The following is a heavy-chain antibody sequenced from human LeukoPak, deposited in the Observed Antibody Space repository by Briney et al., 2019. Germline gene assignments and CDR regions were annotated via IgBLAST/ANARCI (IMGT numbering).Heavy chain of an antibody. V-gene: IGHV1-18*01. CDR1: GYTFNTYG. CDR3: TRAGAVVDNWFDP. CDR2: ISGYNGKT. J-gene: IGHJ5*02. D-gene: IGHD2-15*01. Sequence: ASVKVSCKASGYTFNTYGITWVRQAPGQGLEWMGWISGYNGKTKYAQKLQDRVTMTTDTSTTTAYMELRSLTSDGTAVYYCTRAGAVVDNWFDPWGQGTLVTVSS.